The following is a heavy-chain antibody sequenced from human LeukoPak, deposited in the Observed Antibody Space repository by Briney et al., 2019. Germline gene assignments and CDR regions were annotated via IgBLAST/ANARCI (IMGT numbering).Heavy chain of an antibody. CDR3: TTLGYHLDS. CDR1: GFDFSAYE. D-gene: IGHD3-22*01. V-gene: IGHV3-48*03. CDR2: ISGTGRTT. Sequence: GDSLRLSCAASGFDFSAYEMNWVRQAPGKGLEWVSYISGTGRTTSYADSVRGRFTISRDNAKNSLYLQMNSLRAEDTALYYCTTLGYHLDSWGQGALVTVSS. J-gene: IGHJ4*02.